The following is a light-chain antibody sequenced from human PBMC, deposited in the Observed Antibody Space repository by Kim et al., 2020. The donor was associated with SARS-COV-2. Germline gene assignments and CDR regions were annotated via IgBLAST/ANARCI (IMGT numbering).Light chain of an antibody. CDR1: QSISSY. Sequence: SASVGDRVTLTCRASQSISSYLNWYQQKPGKAPKLLIYAASSLQSGVPSRFSGSGSGTDFTLTISSLQPEDFATYYCQQSYSSHYTFGQGTKLEI. V-gene: IGKV1-39*01. CDR3: QQSYSSHYT. CDR2: AAS. J-gene: IGKJ2*01.